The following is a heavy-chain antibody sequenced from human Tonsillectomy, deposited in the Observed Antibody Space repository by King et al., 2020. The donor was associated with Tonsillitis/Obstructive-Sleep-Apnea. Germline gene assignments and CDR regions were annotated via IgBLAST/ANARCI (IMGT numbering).Heavy chain of an antibody. V-gene: IGHV4-34*01. J-gene: IGHJ4*02. CDR2: INHSGST. Sequence: VQLQQWGAGLLKPSETLSLTCAVYGGSFSGYYWSWIRQPPGKGLEWIGEINHSGSTNYNPSLKSRVTISLDTSKNQFSLNLSSVTAADTAVYYCAREYFYHSSGYSDYWGQGTLVTVSS. D-gene: IGHD3-22*01. CDR3: AREYFYHSSGYSDY. CDR1: GGSFSGYY.